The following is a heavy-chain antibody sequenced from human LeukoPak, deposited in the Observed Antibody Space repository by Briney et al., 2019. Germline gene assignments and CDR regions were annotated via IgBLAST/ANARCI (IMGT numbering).Heavy chain of an antibody. Sequence: ALVKVSCKASGYTFTGYYMHWVRQAPGQGLEWMGWINPNSGGTNYAQNFQGRVTVTRDTSTSTAYMELSSLRSDDTAVYYCARVYDSGSFYRYWGQGTLVTVSS. CDR2: INPNSGGT. CDR1: GYTFTGYY. D-gene: IGHD3-10*01. J-gene: IGHJ4*02. CDR3: ARVYDSGSFYRY. V-gene: IGHV1-2*02.